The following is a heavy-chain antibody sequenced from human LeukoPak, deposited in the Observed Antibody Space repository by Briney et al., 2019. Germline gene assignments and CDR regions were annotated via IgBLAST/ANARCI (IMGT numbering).Heavy chain of an antibody. J-gene: IGHJ4*02. CDR2: ISDSGGST. CDR3: AKEARAVTDIFDS. V-gene: IGHV3-23*01. CDR1: GFTFSSYG. D-gene: IGHD6-19*01. Sequence: GSLRLSCAASGFTFSSYGMSWVRQAPGKGLEWVSGISDSGGSTYYADSVKGRFTISRDNSKNTLYLQMNSLRAEDTATYYCAKEARAVTDIFDSWGQGILVTVSS.